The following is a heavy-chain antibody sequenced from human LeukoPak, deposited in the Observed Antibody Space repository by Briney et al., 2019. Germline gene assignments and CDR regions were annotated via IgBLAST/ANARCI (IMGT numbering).Heavy chain of an antibody. CDR2: VIPDSGGT. V-gene: IGHV1-2*02. D-gene: IGHD5-24*01. Sequence: PGASVKVSCKASGHTFTDYYIHWVRQAPGQGLEWMGWVIPDSGGTNYAQKFQGRVSMTRDTSISTAYMELSRLRSDDTAVYYCARSVRDASNSWGQGTLVTVSS. J-gene: IGHJ5*02. CDR3: ARSVRDASNS. CDR1: GHTFTDYY.